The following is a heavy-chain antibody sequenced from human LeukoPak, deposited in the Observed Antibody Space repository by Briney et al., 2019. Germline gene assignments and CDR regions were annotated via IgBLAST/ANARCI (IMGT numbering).Heavy chain of an antibody. Sequence: ASVKVSCKASGGTFSSYAISWVRQAPGQGLEWMGGIIPIFGTANYAQKFQGRVTITADESTSTAYIELSSLRSEDTAVYYCARDYDTVMGYYGMDVWGQGTTVTVSS. CDR1: GGTFSSYA. CDR2: IIPIFGTA. V-gene: IGHV1-69*13. D-gene: IGHD5-18*01. CDR3: ARDYDTVMGYYGMDV. J-gene: IGHJ6*02.